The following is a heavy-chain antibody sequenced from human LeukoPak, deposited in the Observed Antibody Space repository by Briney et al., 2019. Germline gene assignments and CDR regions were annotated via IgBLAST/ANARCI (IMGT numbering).Heavy chain of an antibody. V-gene: IGHV4-30-2*01. CDR2: IYHSGST. D-gene: IGHD2-2*01. Sequence: PSETLSLTCTVSGGSISSGGYYWSWIRQPPGKGLEWIGYIYHSGSTYYNPSLKSRVTISVDRSKNQFSLKLSSVTAADTAVYYCARDPSNCSSTSCYPGGVFDPWGQGTLVTVSS. CDR1: GGSISSGGYY. J-gene: IGHJ5*02. CDR3: ARDPSNCSSTSCYPGGVFDP.